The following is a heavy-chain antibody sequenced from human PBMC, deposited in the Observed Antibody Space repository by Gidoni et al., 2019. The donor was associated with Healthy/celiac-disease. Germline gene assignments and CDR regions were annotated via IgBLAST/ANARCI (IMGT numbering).Heavy chain of an antibody. Sequence: QVQLVESGGGVVQPGRSLRLSCAASGFTFSSYGMHWVRQAPGKGLEWVAVIWYDGSNKYYADSVKGRFTISRDNSKNTLYLQMNSLRAEDTAVYYCARDQVAGTRFCYWGQGTLVTVSS. V-gene: IGHV3-33*01. CDR1: GFTFSSYG. CDR3: ARDQVAGTRFCY. D-gene: IGHD6-19*01. CDR2: IWYDGSNK. J-gene: IGHJ4*02.